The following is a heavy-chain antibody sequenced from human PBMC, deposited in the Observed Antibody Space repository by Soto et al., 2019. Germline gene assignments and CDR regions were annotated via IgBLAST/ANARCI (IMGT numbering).Heavy chain of an antibody. CDR3: ARFQPVTTGDY. J-gene: IGHJ4*02. Sequence: PSETLSLTCAVYGGSFSGYYWSWIRQPPGKGLEWIGEINHSGSTNYNPSLKSRVTISVDTSKNQFSLKLSSLTAADTAVYYCARFQPVTTGDYWGQGTLVTVSS. CDR1: GGSFSGYY. D-gene: IGHD4-17*01. V-gene: IGHV4-34*01. CDR2: INHSGST.